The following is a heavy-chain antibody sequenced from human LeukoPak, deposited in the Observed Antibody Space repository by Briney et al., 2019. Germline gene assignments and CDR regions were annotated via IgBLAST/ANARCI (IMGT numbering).Heavy chain of an antibody. CDR2: IIPIFGTA. D-gene: IGHD2-21*01. J-gene: IGHJ5*02. CDR1: GGTFSSYA. V-gene: IGHV1-69*01. Sequence: ASVKVSCKASGGTFSSYAISWVRQAPGQGLEWMGGIIPIFGTANYAQKFQGRVTITADESTSTAYMELSNLRSEDTAVYYCARDPAIRLLGGFDPWGQGTLVTVSS. CDR3: ARDPAIRLLGGFDP.